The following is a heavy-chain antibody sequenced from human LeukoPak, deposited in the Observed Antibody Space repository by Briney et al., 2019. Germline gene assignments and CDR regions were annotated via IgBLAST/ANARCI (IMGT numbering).Heavy chain of an antibody. V-gene: IGHV3-15*01. CDR1: GFSFSNAW. CDR3: TTGRLLRYFDWLSYYYYGMDV. D-gene: IGHD3-9*01. Sequence: PGGSLRLSCAASGFSFSNAWMSWVRQAPGKGLEWVVRINSKTDGRTSEYAAPVKGRFTISSDDSKITLYLQMNSLKTEDTAVYYCTTGRLLRYFDWLSYYYYGMDVWGQGTTVGVSS. CDR2: INSKTDGRTS. J-gene: IGHJ6*02.